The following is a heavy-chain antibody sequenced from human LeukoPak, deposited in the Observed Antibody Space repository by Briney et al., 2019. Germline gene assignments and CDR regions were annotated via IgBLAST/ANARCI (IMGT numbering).Heavy chain of an antibody. Sequence: PGGSLRLSCADSGFTFSSYAMRWVRQAPGKELEWVSAISGSGGSTYYADSVKGRFTISRDNSKNTLYLQMNSLRAEDTAVYYCARGRVATIRDYWGQRTLVTVSS. V-gene: IGHV3-23*01. CDR2: ISGSGGST. CDR1: GFTFSSYA. D-gene: IGHD5-12*01. CDR3: ARGRVATIRDY. J-gene: IGHJ4*02.